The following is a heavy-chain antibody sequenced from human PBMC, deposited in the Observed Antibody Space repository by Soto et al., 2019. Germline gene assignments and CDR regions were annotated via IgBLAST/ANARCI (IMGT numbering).Heavy chain of an antibody. D-gene: IGHD3-3*01. Sequence: PGGSLRLSCAASGFTFSSYAMSWVRQAPGKGLEWFSAISGSGGSTYYADSVKGRFTISRDNSKNTLYLQMNSLRAEDTAVYYCAKGEVDFWSGYQNYYYGMDVWGQGTTVTVSS. V-gene: IGHV3-23*01. J-gene: IGHJ6*02. CDR3: AKGEVDFWSGYQNYYYGMDV. CDR2: ISGSGGST. CDR1: GFTFSSYA.